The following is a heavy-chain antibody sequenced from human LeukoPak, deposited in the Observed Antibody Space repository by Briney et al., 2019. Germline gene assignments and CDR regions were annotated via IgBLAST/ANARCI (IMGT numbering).Heavy chain of an antibody. CDR1: GGTFSSYA. Sequence: SVKVSCKASGGTFSSYAISWVRQAPGQGLEWMGGIIPIFGTANYAQKFQGRVTITADESASTACMELSSLRSEDTAVYYCARGSMASDYFDYWGQGTLVTVSS. CDR3: ARGSMASDYFDY. CDR2: IIPIFGTA. D-gene: IGHD2/OR15-2a*01. V-gene: IGHV1-69*13. J-gene: IGHJ4*02.